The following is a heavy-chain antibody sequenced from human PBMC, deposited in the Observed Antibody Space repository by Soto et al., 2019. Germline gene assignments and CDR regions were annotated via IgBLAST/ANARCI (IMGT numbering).Heavy chain of an antibody. CDR1: CYTFTSYG. CDR3: ARDLGPNPGSFDY. Sequence: GASVKVSCTASCYTFTSYGLSWGRQAPGQGLEWMGLISAYNGNTNCAQRLQGRVTMTTDTSTSTAYMELRSLSSHDTAVHYSARDLGPNPGSFDYWRQGTLVTVSS. J-gene: IGHJ4*02. CDR2: ISAYNGNT. D-gene: IGHD7-27*01. V-gene: IGHV1-18*01.